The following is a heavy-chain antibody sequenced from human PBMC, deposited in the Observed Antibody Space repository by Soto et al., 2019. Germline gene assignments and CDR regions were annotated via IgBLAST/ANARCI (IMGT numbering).Heavy chain of an antibody. CDR2: IYYSGST. CDR3: ARVSPSVGGGRGNYYYYYMDV. V-gene: IGHV4-59*01. D-gene: IGHD3-16*01. J-gene: IGHJ6*03. CDR1: GGSISSYY. Sequence: SETLSLTCTVSGGSISSYYWSWIRQPPGKGLEWIGYIYYSGSTNYNPSLKSRVTISVDTSKNQFSLKLSSVTAADTAVYYCARVSPSVGGGRGNYYYYYMDVWGKGTTVTVSS.